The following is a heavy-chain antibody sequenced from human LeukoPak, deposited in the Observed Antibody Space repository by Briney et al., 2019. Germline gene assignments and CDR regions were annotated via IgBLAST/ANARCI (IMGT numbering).Heavy chain of an antibody. D-gene: IGHD3/OR15-3a*01. CDR3: AKLLHYDFWTDSMGFDY. V-gene: IGHV3-48*02. Sequence: GGSLRLSCAASAASGFTFTNYGMNWIRQAPGKGLEWVSYISISTTTIHYADSVKGRFTISRDNAKNSLYLQMNSLRDEDTAVYYCAKLLHYDFWTDSMGFDYWGQGTLVTVSS. CDR2: ISISTTTI. CDR1: GFTFTNYG. J-gene: IGHJ4*02.